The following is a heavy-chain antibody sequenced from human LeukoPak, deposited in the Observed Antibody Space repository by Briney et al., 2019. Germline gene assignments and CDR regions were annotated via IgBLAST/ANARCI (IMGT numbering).Heavy chain of an antibody. V-gene: IGHV4-59*01. D-gene: IGHD1-26*01. CDR1: GGSISNYY. CDR3: ARALSGTYGLFQH. Sequence: PSETLSLTCTVSGGSISNYYWSWIRQPPGKGLEWIGYIYYSGSTYYNPSLRSRVTISVDTPKNQFSLNLNSVTAADTAVYYCARALSGTYGLFQHWGQGTLVTVSS. CDR2: IYYSGST. J-gene: IGHJ1*01.